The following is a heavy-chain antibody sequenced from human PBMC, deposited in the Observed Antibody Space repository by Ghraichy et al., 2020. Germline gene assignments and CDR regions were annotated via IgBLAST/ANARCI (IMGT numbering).Heavy chain of an antibody. J-gene: IGHJ6*02. CDR3: ARVRDYGDSHYGMDV. CDR1: GFTFSSYW. CDR2: IKQDGSEK. V-gene: IGHV3-7*01. Sequence: GGSLRLSCAASGFTFSSYWMSWVRQAPGKGLEWVANIKQDGSEKYYVDSVKGRFTISRDKAKNSLYLQMNSLRAEDTAVYYCARVRDYGDSHYGMDVWCQGTPVTVSS. D-gene: IGHD4-17*01.